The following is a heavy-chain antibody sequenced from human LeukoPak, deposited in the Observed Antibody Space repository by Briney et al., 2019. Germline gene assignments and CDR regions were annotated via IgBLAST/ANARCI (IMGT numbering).Heavy chain of an antibody. D-gene: IGHD6-6*01. J-gene: IGHJ3*02. CDR3: ARDIGIAARPRSAFDI. CDR2: INPNSGGT. CDR1: GYTFTGYY. Sequence: GASVKVSCKASGYTFTGYYMHWVRQAPGQGLEWMGWINPNSGGTNYAQKFQGRVTMTRDTSISTAYMELCRLRSDDTAVYYCARDIGIAARPRSAFDIWGQGTMVTVSS. V-gene: IGHV1-2*02.